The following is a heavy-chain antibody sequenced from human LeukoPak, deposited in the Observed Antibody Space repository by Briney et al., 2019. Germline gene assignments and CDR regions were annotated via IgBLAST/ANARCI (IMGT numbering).Heavy chain of an antibody. V-gene: IGHV1-18*01. CDR1: GYTFTSYG. CDR3: AHSSSSTSSSWARSAFDI. CDR2: ISAYNGNT. Sequence: ASVKVSCKASGYTFTSYGISWVRQAPGQGLEWMGWISAYNGNTNYAQKLQGRVTITTDTSTSTAYMELRSLRSDDTAVYYCAHSSSSTSSSWARSAFDIWGQGTMVTVSS. D-gene: IGHD6-6*01. J-gene: IGHJ3*02.